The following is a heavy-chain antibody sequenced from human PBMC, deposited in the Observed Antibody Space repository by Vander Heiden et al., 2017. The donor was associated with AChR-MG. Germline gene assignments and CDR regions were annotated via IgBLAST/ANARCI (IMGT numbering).Heavy chain of an antibody. Sequence: QVQLVQSGAEVKTPGSSVKVSCKAAGGTCSTYAISWVRQAPGQGLEGWGGIIPIFGTVKYSQKFQGRVTIIADESTRTAYMELISLGYEETAVYYCARRGSDGDYYYYGMDVWCQGTTVTVSS. CDR3: ARRGSDGDYYYYGMDV. D-gene: IGHD5-18*01. CDR2: IIPIFGTV. V-gene: IGHV1-69*01. CDR1: GGTCSTYA. J-gene: IGHJ6*02.